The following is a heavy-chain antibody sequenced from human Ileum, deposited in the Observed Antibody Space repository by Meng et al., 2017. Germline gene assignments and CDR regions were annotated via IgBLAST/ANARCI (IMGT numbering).Heavy chain of an antibody. J-gene: IGHJ4*02. Sequence: QGQLVPAGAEVKRAGSSVKVSCKASGGTFSSYAISWVRQAPGQGLEWMGGIIPIFGTANYAQKFQGRVTITADESTSTAYMELSSLRSEDTAVYYCHLTPKEYPDNGDFDYWGQGTLVTVSS. D-gene: IGHD3-10*01. CDR1: GGTFSSYA. V-gene: IGHV1-69*01. CDR3: HLTPKEYPDNGDFDY. CDR2: IIPIFGTA.